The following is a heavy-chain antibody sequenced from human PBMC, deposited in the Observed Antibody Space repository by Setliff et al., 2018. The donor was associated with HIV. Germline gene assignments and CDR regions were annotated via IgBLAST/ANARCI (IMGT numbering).Heavy chain of an antibody. V-gene: IGHV1-18*01. J-gene: IGHJ4*02. Sequence: SVKVSCKTSGSMFSSYGISWVRQAPGQGLEWMGWVSNKGDTNYVQKLQDRLTITTDTSTSTAYLELRDLRSEDTAVYYCARDPRYSSVWFRNGGVDYWGQGTLVTVSS. CDR1: GSMFSSYG. D-gene: IGHD6-19*01. CDR2: VSNKGDT. CDR3: ARDPRYSSVWFRNGGVDY.